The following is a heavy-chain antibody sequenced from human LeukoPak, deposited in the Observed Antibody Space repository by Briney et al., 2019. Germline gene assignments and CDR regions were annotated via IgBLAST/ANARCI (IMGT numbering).Heavy chain of an antibody. V-gene: IGHV1-2*02. CDR1: GYTFTCYY. Sequence: ASVKVSCKASGYTFTCYYMHWVRQAPGQGLEGMGWINPNSGGTNYAQKFQGRVTMTRDTSISTAYMELSRLRSDDTAVYYCARGAHYHDSSEGYDYWGQGTLVTVSS. CDR3: ARGAHYHDSSEGYDY. CDR2: INPNSGGT. D-gene: IGHD3-22*01. J-gene: IGHJ4*02.